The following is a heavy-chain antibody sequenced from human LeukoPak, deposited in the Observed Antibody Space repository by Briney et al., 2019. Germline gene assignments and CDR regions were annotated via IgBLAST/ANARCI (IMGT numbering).Heavy chain of an antibody. CDR1: GGSFSGYY. CDR2: IEYSGST. V-gene: IGHV4-34*01. J-gene: IGHJ6*02. Sequence: PSETLFLTCAVYGGSFSGYYWNWIRQPPGKGLEWNGEIEYSGSTKYNPSLKSRVTISADTSKNQFSLKLSSVTAADTAVYYCARTSGDWLSWAWIGVDVWGQGTTVTVSS. D-gene: IGHD3-9*01. CDR3: ARTSGDWLSWAWIGVDV.